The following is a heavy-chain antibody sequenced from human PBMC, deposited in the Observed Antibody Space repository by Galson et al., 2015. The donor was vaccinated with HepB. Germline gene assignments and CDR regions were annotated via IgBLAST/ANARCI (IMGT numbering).Heavy chain of an antibody. CDR3: ARDLGDIKATIFFDY. CDR2: ISPYNGNT. Sequence: SVKVSCKASGYTFTDFGISWVRQAPGQGLEWMGWISPYNGNTNTSYAQKFQGRVTMTTDTSTSTAYMELRSLRSDDTAVFYCARDLGDIKATIFFDYWGQGTLVTVSS. CDR1: GYTFTDFG. V-gene: IGHV1-18*04. J-gene: IGHJ4*02. D-gene: IGHD5-12*01.